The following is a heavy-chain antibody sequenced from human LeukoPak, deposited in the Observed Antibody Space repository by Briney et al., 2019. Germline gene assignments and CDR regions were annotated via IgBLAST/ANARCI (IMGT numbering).Heavy chain of an antibody. CDR2: ISYDGSNK. D-gene: IGHD3-10*01. V-gene: IGHV3-30*03. J-gene: IGHJ6*02. Sequence: GRSLRLSCAASGFTFSSYGMHWVRQAPGKGLEWVAVISYDGSNKYYADSVKGRFTISRDNSKNTLYLQMNSLRAEDTAVYYCAERRFGELSWYYYYGMDVWGQGTTVTVSS. CDR3: AERRFGELSWYYYYGMDV. CDR1: GFTFSSYG.